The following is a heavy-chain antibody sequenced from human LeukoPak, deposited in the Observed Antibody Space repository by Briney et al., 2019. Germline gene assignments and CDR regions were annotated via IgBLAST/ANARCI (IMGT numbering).Heavy chain of an antibody. CDR3: AKDRQQQLGSSFDP. Sequence: GGSLRLSCAASGFTFNKYGMHWVRQAPGKGLEWVAFIRYDGSNKYYADSVKGRFTISRDNPKNTLYLQMNSLRAEDTAVYYCAKDRQQQLGSSFDPWGQGTLVTVSS. CDR2: IRYDGSNK. J-gene: IGHJ5*02. D-gene: IGHD6-13*01. CDR1: GFTFNKYG. V-gene: IGHV3-30*02.